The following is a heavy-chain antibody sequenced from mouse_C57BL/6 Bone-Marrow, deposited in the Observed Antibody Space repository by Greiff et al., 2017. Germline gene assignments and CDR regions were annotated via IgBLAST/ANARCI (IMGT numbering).Heavy chain of an antibody. CDR2: IYPGDGDT. Sequence: QVQLQQSGPELVKPGASVKISCKASGYAFSSSWMNWVKQRPGKGLEWIGRIYPGDGDTNYNGKFKGKATLTAAKSSSTAYMQLSSLTSEDSAVYFCASRLRFAYWGQGTLVTVSA. CDR3: ASRLRFAY. J-gene: IGHJ3*01. CDR1: GYAFSSSW. D-gene: IGHD2-1*01. V-gene: IGHV1-82*01.